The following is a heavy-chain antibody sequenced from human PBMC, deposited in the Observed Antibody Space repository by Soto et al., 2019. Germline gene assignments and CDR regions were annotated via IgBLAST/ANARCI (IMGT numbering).Heavy chain of an antibody. V-gene: IGHV1-46*01. CDR3: ARDSVRDYLYYYYGTDV. D-gene: IGHD4-17*01. Sequence: QVQLVQSGAEVKKPGASVKVSCKASGYTFTSYYMHWVRQAPGQGLEWMGIINPSGGSTSYAQKFQGRVTMTMDTSTSTVYMELSSLRSEDTAVYYCARDSVRDYLYYYYGTDVWGQGTTVTVSS. CDR2: INPSGGST. J-gene: IGHJ6*02. CDR1: GYTFTSYY.